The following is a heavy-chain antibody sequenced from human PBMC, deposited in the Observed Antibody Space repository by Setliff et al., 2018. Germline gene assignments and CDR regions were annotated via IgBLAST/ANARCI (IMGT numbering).Heavy chain of an antibody. V-gene: IGHV4-34*01. CDR1: GESSSGYY. CDR3: ATAGTYRYFDY. CDR2: ITDTGRT. D-gene: IGHD1-1*01. J-gene: IGHJ4*02. Sequence: SETLSLTCAIYGESSSGYYWSWIRQSPGKGLEWIGEITDTGRTKYIPSLKSRVTISIHMSWNQFSLRLNSVTASDTAVYYCATAGTYRYFDYWGQGTLVTVSS.